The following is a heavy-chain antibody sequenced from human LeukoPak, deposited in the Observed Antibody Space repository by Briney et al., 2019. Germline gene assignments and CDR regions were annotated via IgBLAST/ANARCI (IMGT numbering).Heavy chain of an antibody. CDR3: ASGSSELGLRY. Sequence: SETLSLTCSVSGGAISSSDDYWGWIRQPPGMGLEWFGSIFHDGTTYYNPSLKSRVTISVDTSRDHFSLNLSSVTAADTAVYYCASGSSELGLRYWGQGALVTVSS. CDR2: IFHDGTT. J-gene: IGHJ4*02. CDR1: GGAISSSDDY. D-gene: IGHD3-22*01. V-gene: IGHV4-39*07.